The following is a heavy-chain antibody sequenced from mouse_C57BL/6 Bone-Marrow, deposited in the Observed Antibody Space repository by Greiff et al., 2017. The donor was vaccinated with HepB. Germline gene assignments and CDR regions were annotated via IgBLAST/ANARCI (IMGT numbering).Heavy chain of an antibody. CDR2: IYPGDGDT. CDR1: GYAFSSSW. V-gene: IGHV1-82*01. CDR3: ASPFITTVVADV. Sequence: VKLMESGPELVKPGASVKISCKASGYAFSSSWMNWVKQRPGKGLEWIGRIYPGDGDTNYNGKFKGKATLTADKSSSTAYMQLSSLTSEDSAVYFCASPFITTVVADVWGTGTTVTVSS. J-gene: IGHJ1*03. D-gene: IGHD1-1*01.